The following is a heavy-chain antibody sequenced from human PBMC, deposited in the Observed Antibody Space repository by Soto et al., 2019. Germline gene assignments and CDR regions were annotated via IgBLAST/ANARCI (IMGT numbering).Heavy chain of an antibody. V-gene: IGHV4-59*08. Sequence: PSETLSLTCTVSGGSISSYYWSWIRQPPGKGLEWIGYIYYSGSTNYNPSLKSRVTISVDTSKNQFSLKLSSVTAADTAVYYCARHDYSNYNWFDPWGQGTLVTVSS. D-gene: IGHD4-4*01. CDR3: ARHDYSNYNWFDP. CDR1: GGSISSYY. J-gene: IGHJ5*02. CDR2: IYYSGST.